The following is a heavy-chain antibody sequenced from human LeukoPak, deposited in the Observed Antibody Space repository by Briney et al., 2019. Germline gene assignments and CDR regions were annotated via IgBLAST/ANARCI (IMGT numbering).Heavy chain of an antibody. Sequence: GGSLRLSCAASGFTVSSNYMSWVRQAPGMGLEWVSVIYSGGSTYYADSVKGRFTISRDNSKNTLYLQMNSLRAEDTAVYYCARDFMITFGEPEAFDIWGQGTMVTVSS. V-gene: IGHV3-53*01. J-gene: IGHJ3*02. CDR3: ARDFMITFGEPEAFDI. CDR1: GFTVSSNY. CDR2: IYSGGST. D-gene: IGHD3-16*01.